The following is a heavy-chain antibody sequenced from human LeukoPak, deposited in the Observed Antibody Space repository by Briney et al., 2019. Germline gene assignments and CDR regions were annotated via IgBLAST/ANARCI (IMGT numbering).Heavy chain of an antibody. D-gene: IGHD3-9*01. Sequence: WGSLRLSCAASGFTFSDYSMSWIRQAPGKGLECVSHITSSGSSTDYGDSVKGRFTISRDNAKNSLFLEMNSLRVEDTAVYYCASALNKYYDTLTAYRYWGQGTRVTVSS. CDR1: GFTFSDYS. V-gene: IGHV3-11*04. J-gene: IGHJ4*02. CDR2: ITSSGSST. CDR3: ASALNKYYDTLTAYRY.